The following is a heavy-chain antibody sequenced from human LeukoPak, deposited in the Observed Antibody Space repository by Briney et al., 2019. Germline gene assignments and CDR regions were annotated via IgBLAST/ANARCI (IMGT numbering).Heavy chain of an antibody. CDR2: ISGSGGST. Sequence: PGGSLRLSCVVSGLTVSSTYMTWVRQASGKGLECVSAISGSGGSTYYADSVKGRFTISRDNSKNTLYLQMNSLRAEDTAVYCCAKDIVEWLVKGGGCFDYWGQGTLVTVSS. V-gene: IGHV3-23*01. J-gene: IGHJ4*02. CDR1: GLTVSSTY. CDR3: AKDIVEWLVKGGGCFDY. D-gene: IGHD6-19*01.